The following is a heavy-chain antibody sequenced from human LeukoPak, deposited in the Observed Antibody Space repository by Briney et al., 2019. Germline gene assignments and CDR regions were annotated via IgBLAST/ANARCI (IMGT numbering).Heavy chain of an antibody. Sequence: GGSLRLSCAASGFTFSSYNMNWVRQAPGKGLEWVSYISSSGSTIYYADSVKGRFTISRDNAKNSLYLQMNSLRAEDTAVYYCARAACYGDYCYYYYYYMDVWGKGTTVTVSS. D-gene: IGHD4-17*01. CDR3: ARAACYGDYCYYYYYYMDV. CDR2: ISSSGSTI. CDR1: GFTFSSYN. J-gene: IGHJ6*03. V-gene: IGHV3-48*03.